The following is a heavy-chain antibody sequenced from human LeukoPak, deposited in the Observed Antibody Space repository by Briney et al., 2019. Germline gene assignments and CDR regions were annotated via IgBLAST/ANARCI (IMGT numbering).Heavy chain of an antibody. CDR3: ARELWSAYGMDV. V-gene: IGHV3-48*02. Sequence: GALRLSCAASGFTFSSYSMNWVRQAPGKGLEWVSYISSSSSTIHYADSVKGRFTISRDNAKNSLFLQINSLRDDDTAVYYCARELWSAYGMDVWGQGTTVTVSS. J-gene: IGHJ6*02. D-gene: IGHD2-21*01. CDR2: ISSSSSTI. CDR1: GFTFSSYS.